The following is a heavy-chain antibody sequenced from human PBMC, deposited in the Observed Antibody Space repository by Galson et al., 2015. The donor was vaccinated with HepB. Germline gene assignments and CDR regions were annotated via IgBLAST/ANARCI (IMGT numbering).Heavy chain of an antibody. Sequence: SLTCAVSGDSISTKNWWTWVRQSPQKGLEWIGEINHTGNTNYNPSLKSRVSMSVDKSKNQFSLRLTSVTAADTAVYYCATPQPHYYYMDVWGEGTTVTVSS. CDR1: GDSISTKNW. CDR2: INHTGNT. CDR3: ATPQPHYYYMDV. V-gene: IGHV4-4*02. J-gene: IGHJ6*03.